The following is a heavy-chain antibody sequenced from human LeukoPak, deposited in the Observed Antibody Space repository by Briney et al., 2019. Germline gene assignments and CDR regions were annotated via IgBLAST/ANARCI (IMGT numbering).Heavy chain of an antibody. D-gene: IGHD3-10*01. J-gene: IGHJ4*02. CDR3: ARYGVVRGVSFDY. V-gene: IGHV3-48*03. Sequence: GGSLRLSCAASGFTFSSYEMNWVRQAPGKGLEWVSYISSSGSTIYYADSVKGRFTISRDNAKNSLYLQMNSLRAEDTAVYYCARYGVVRGVSFDYWGQGTLVTVSS. CDR2: ISSSGSTI. CDR1: GFTFSSYE.